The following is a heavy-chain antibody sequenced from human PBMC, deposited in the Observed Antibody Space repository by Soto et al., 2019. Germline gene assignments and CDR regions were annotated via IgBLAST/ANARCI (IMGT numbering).Heavy chain of an antibody. J-gene: IGHJ2*01. CDR2: ISYDGSNK. D-gene: IGHD6-13*01. CDR1: GFTFSSYG. V-gene: IGHV3-30*18. CDR3: AKAAAAALDL. Sequence: QVQLVESGGGVVQPGRSLRLSCAASGFTFSSYGMHWVRQAPGKGLEWVAVISYDGSNKYYADSVKGRFTISRDNSKNTLYLQMNSLRAEDTAVYYCAKAAAAALDLWGRGTLVTVSS.